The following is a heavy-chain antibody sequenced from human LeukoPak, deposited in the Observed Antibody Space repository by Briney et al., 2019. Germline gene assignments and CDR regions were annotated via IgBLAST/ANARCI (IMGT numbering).Heavy chain of an antibody. J-gene: IGHJ4*02. D-gene: IGHD1-1*01. CDR1: GGTFSSYT. Sequence: RASVKVSCKASGGTFSSYTISWVRQAPGQGLEWKGRIIPILGIANYAQKFQGRVTITADKSTSTAYMELSSLRSEETAVYYCARLGDKWNDDFDYWGQGTLVTVSS. CDR3: ARLGDKWNDDFDY. CDR2: IIPILGIA. V-gene: IGHV1-69*02.